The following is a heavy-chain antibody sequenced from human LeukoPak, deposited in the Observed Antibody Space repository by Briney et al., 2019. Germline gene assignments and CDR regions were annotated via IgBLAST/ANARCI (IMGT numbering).Heavy chain of an antibody. CDR3: ARARNYCSGGSCYYFDY. D-gene: IGHD2-15*01. CDR1: GYTFTGYY. J-gene: IGHJ4*02. V-gene: IGHV1-2*06. CDR2: INPNSGGT. Sequence: ASVKVSCKASGYTFTGYYMHWVRQAPGQGLEWMGRINPNSGGTNHAQKFQGRVTMTRDTSISTAYMELSRLRSDGTAVYYCARARNYCSGGSCYYFDYWGQGTLVTVSS.